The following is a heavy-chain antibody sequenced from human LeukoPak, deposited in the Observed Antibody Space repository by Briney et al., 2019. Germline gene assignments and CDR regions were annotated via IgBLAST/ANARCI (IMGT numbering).Heavy chain of an antibody. J-gene: IGHJ4*02. CDR3: ARRGMATTHFDY. Sequence: ASVKVSCKASGGTFSSYAISWVRQAPGQGLEWMGRIIPILGIANYAQKFQGRVTITADESTSTAYMELSSLRSEDTAVYYCARRGMATTHFDYWGQGTLVTVSS. D-gene: IGHD5-24*01. V-gene: IGHV1-69*04. CDR2: IIPILGIA. CDR1: GGTFSSYA.